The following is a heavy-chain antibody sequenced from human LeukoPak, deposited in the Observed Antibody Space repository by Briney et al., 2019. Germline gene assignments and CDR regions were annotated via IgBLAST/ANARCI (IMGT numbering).Heavy chain of an antibody. J-gene: IGHJ5*02. CDR3: ARDGSAGTPMRWFDP. CDR2: ISYDGSNK. D-gene: IGHD1-1*01. V-gene: IGHV3-30-3*01. Sequence: PGGSLRLSCAASGFTFSSYAMHWVRQAPGKGLEWVAVISYDGSNKYYADSVKGRFTISRDNSKNTLYLQMNSLRAEDTAVYYCARDGSAGTPMRWFDPWGQGTLVTVSS. CDR1: GFTFSSYA.